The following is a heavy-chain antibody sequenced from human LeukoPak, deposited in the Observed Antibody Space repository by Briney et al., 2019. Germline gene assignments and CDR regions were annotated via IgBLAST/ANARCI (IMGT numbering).Heavy chain of an antibody. J-gene: IGHJ4*02. V-gene: IGHV1-69*05. CDR2: IIPIFGTA. D-gene: IGHD1-7*01. Sequence: SVKVSCKASGGTFSSYAISWVRQAPGQGLEWMGGIIPIFGTANYAQKFQGRVTITTDESTSTAYMELSSLRSEDTAVYYCARDTGPSHSLRYYFDYWGQGTLVTVSS. CDR3: ARDTGPSHSLRYYFDY. CDR1: GGTFSSYA.